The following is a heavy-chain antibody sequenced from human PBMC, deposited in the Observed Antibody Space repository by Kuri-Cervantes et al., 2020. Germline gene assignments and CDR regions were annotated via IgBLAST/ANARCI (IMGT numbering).Heavy chain of an antibody. D-gene: IGHD3-9*01. V-gene: IGHV1-18*04. Sequence: ASVKVSCKGSGYSFTSYWIGWVRQMPGKGLEWMGWISAYNGNTNYAQKLQGRVTMTTDTSTSTAYMELRSLRSDDTAVYYCARDRLRHRDDILTPAGYWGQGTLVTVSS. CDR2: ISAYNGNT. CDR1: GYSFTSYW. CDR3: ARDRLRHRDDILTPAGY. J-gene: IGHJ4*02.